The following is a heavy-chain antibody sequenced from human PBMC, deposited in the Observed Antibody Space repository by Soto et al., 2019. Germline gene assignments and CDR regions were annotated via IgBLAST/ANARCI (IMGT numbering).Heavy chain of an antibody. D-gene: IGHD3-16*01. CDR1: GYTFTNSG. V-gene: IGHV1-2*04. J-gene: IGHJ5*02. CDR3: ARGGGLAPNWFDP. CDR2: INPNSGGT. Sequence: GASVKVSCKASGYTFTNSGISWVRQAPGQGLEWMGWINPNSGGTNYAQKFQGWVTMTRDTSISTAYMELSSLRSEDTAVYYCARGGGLAPNWFDPWGQGTLVTVSS.